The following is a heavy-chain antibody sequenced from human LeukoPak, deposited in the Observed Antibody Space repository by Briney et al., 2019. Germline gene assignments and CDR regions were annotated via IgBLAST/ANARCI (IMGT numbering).Heavy chain of an antibody. CDR2: ISGGGDNT. D-gene: IGHD3-3*01. Sequence: GGSLRLSCAASGFTLRSHAMSWVRQAPGKGLEWVSAISGGGDNTYYAGSVKGRFTISRDNSKNTLYLQMNSLRAEDTALYYCAKLTYYDFWSGYQYFQHWGQGTLVTVSS. V-gene: IGHV3-23*01. CDR3: AKLTYYDFWSGYQYFQH. CDR1: GFTLRSHA. J-gene: IGHJ1*01.